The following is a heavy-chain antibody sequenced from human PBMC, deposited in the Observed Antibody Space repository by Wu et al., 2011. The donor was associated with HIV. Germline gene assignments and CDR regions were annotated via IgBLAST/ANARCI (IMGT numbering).Heavy chain of an antibody. D-gene: IGHD6-19*01. CDR3: ATDPTIAVAGTKSF. J-gene: IGHJ4*02. Sequence: QVQLVQSGAEVKKPGSSMKVSCTASGGTFSSYAISWVRQAPGQGLEWMGRIIPXFGTAIYAHKFQGRLTITADKSSNTASMELTSLKSEDTAVYYCATDPTIAVAGTKSFWGRGTLVSVSS. CDR1: GGTFSSYA. V-gene: IGHV1-69*14. CDR2: IIPXFGTA.